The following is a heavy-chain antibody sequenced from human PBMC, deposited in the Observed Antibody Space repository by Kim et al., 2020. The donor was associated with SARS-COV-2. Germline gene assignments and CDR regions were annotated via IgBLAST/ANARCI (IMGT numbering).Heavy chain of an antibody. V-gene: IGHV1-69*13. J-gene: IGHJ6*02. CDR2: IIPIFGTA. Sequence: SVKVSCKASGGTFSSYAISWVRQAPGQGLEWMGGIIPIFGTANYAQKFQGRVTITADESTSTAYMELSSLRAEDTAVYYCARDKSVRDCSGGSCYLEDRYYYDYGMDVWGQGTTVTVSS. CDR3: ARDKSVRDCSGGSCYLEDRYYYDYGMDV. CDR1: GGTFSSYA. D-gene: IGHD2-15*01.